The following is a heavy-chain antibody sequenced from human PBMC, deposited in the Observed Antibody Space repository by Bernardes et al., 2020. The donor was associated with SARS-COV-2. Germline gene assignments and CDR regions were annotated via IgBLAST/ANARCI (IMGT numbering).Heavy chain of an antibody. V-gene: IGHV3-23*01. CDR1: GFTFSSYA. CDR2: ISGIGGST. J-gene: IGHJ4*02. CDR3: AKDLFVLMVYAILDY. D-gene: IGHD2-8*01. Sequence: GGSLRLSCAASGFTFSSYAMSWVRQAPGKGLEWVSAISGIGGSTYYADSVKGRFTISRDNSKNTLYLQMNSLRAEDTAVYYCAKDLFVLMVYAILDYWGQGTLVTVSS.